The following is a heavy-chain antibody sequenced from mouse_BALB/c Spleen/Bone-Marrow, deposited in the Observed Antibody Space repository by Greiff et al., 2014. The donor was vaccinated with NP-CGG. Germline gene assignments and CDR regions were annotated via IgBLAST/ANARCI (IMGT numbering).Heavy chain of an antibody. J-gene: IGHJ3*01. Sequence: EVQLVESGGGLVKPGGSLKLSCAASGFTFSDYYMYWVRQTPEKRLEWVATISDGGSHTYYPDSVKGRFTISRDNAKNNLYLQMSSLKSEDTAMYYCARDLITTATSFAYWGQGTLVTVSA. CDR2: ISDGGSHT. CDR1: GFTFSDYY. D-gene: IGHD1-2*01. CDR3: ARDLITTATSFAY. V-gene: IGHV5-4*02.